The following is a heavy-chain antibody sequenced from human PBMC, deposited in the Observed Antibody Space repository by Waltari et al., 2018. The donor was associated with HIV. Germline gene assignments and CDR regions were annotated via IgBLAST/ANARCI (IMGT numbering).Heavy chain of an antibody. J-gene: IGHJ6*02. V-gene: IGHV4-39*01. CDR3: ARHLPRYYYYGMDV. CDR2: IYYSGSN. Sequence: QLQLQESGPGLVKPSETLSLTCTVSGGSISSSSYYWGWIRQPPGKGLEWIGSIYYSGSNYYNPSLKSRVTISVDTSKNQFALKLSSVTAADTAVYYCARHLPRYYYYGMDVWGQGTTVTVSS. CDR1: GGSISSSSYY.